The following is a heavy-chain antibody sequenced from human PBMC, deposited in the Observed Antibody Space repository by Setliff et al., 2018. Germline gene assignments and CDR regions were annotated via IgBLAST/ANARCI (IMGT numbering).Heavy chain of an antibody. CDR1: GFTFSSYW. Sequence: PGGSLRLSCAASGFTFSSYWMSWVRQAPGKGLEWVANIKQDGSEKYYVDSVKGRFTISRDNAKNSLYLQMNSLRAEDTAVYYCARDGEYCSGGSCCDYWGQGTLVTVS. CDR3: ARDGEYCSGGSCCDY. V-gene: IGHV3-7*01. CDR2: IKQDGSEK. J-gene: IGHJ4*02. D-gene: IGHD2-15*01.